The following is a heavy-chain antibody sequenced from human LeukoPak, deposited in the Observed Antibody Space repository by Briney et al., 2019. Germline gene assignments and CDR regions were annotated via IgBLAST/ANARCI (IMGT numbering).Heavy chain of an antibody. D-gene: IGHD3-10*01. CDR3: ARALTMVRGVIRFDP. Sequence: SETLSLTCAVSGGSISSGGYSWSWIRQPPGKGLEWIGYIYHSGSTYYNPSLKSRVTISVDRSKNQFSLKLSSVTAADTAVYYCARALTMVRGVIRFDPWAREPWSPSPQ. J-gene: IGHJ5*02. CDR1: GGSISSGGYS. CDR2: IYHSGST. V-gene: IGHV4-30-2*01.